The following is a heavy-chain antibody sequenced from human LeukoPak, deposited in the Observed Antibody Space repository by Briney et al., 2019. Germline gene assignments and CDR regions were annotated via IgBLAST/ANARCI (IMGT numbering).Heavy chain of an antibody. CDR2: IYYSGST. CDR1: GGYISTSNYY. Sequence: SETLSPTCTVSGGYISTSNYYWGWIRQSPGKGLEWIGNIYYSGSTYYNPSLKSRVSLSIDTSMNQFSLKVNSLTVADTAVYYFARFFYYEASRPPFGGQGTLVVVSS. V-gene: IGHV4-39*01. J-gene: IGHJ4*02. D-gene: IGHD3-16*01. CDR3: ARFFYYEASRPPF.